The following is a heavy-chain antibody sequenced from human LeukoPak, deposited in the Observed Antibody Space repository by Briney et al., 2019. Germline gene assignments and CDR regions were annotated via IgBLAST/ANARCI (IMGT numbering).Heavy chain of an antibody. J-gene: IGHJ3*02. Sequence: GGSLRLSCAASGFTFSSYGMHWVRQAPGKGLEWVGRTRNKANSYTTEYAASVKGRFTISRDDSKNSLYLQMNSLKTEDTAVYYCAREIVVVITTPWSWAFDIWGQGTMVTVSS. D-gene: IGHD3-22*01. CDR3: AREIVVVITTPWSWAFDI. CDR1: GFTFSSYG. V-gene: IGHV3-72*01. CDR2: TRNKANSYTT.